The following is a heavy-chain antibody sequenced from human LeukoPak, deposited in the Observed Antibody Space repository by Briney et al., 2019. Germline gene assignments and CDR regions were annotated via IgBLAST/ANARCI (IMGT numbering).Heavy chain of an antibody. V-gene: IGHV3-23*01. CDR1: GFTFSSYA. D-gene: IGHD2-21*02. CDR2: ISGSGGST. Sequence: GGSLRLSCAASGFTFSSYAMSWVRQAPGKGLEWVSAISGSGGSTYYADSVKGRFTISRDNSKNTLYLQMNSLRAEDTAVYYCAKQTSYCGGDCLWYFDLWGRGTLVTVSS. CDR3: AKQTSYCGGDCLWYFDL. J-gene: IGHJ2*01.